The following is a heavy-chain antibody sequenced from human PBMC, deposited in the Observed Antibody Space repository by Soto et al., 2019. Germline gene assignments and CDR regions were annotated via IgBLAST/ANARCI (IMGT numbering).Heavy chain of an antibody. CDR3: AKYPPVAAITVDV. D-gene: IGHD6-19*01. Sequence: PXGSLRLTFPVSGCTFTISPMNWVRQAPGKGLDWGSGMSDSACCTYYTDSLNSRFTISRDNTKKTLYLQTTSLRAEDTAVYYCAKYPPVAAITVDVWGQGTLVTVSS. J-gene: IGHJ4*02. V-gene: IGHV3-23*01. CDR1: GCTFTISP. CDR2: MSDSACCT.